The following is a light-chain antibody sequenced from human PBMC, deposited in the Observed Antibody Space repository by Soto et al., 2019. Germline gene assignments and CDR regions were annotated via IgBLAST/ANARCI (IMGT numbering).Light chain of an antibody. J-gene: IGLJ1*01. V-gene: IGLV2-11*01. CDR1: SSDVGGYNF. CDR2: DVS. Sequence: QSVLTQLRSVSGSPGQSVTIFCTGTSSDVGGYNFVSWYQQHPDKAPKVMIYDVSKRPSGVPDRFSGSKSGDTASLAISGLQAEDEADYHCCSYAGSSYVFGTGSEVTLL. CDR3: CSYAGSSYV.